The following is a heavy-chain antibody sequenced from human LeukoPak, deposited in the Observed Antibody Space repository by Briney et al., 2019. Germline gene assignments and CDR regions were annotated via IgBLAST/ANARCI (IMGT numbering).Heavy chain of an antibody. CDR2: ISSSSSYT. CDR1: GFTFSDYY. Sequence: GGSLRLSCAASGFTFSDYYMSWIRQAPGKGLEWVSYISSSSSYTNYADSVKGRFTISRDNAKNSLYLQMNSLRAEDTAVYYCARAVAGTGFPRDYWGQGILVTVSS. J-gene: IGHJ4*02. CDR3: ARAVAGTGFPRDY. V-gene: IGHV3-11*06. D-gene: IGHD6-19*01.